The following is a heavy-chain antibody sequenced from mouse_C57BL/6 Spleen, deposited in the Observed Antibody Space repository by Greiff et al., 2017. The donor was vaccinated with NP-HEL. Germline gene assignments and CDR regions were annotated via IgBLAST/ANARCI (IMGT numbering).Heavy chain of an antibody. CDR3: ARQESGRKGNYFDY. D-gene: IGHD3-1*01. V-gene: IGHV5-6*01. CDR1: GFTFSSYG. Sequence: EVKLVESGGDLVKPGGSLKLSCAASGFTFSSYGMSWVRQTPDKRLEWVATISSGGSYTYYPDSVKGRFTISRDNAKNTLYLQMSSLKSEDTAMYYCARQESGRKGNYFDYWGQGTTLTVSS. CDR2: ISSGGSYT. J-gene: IGHJ2*01.